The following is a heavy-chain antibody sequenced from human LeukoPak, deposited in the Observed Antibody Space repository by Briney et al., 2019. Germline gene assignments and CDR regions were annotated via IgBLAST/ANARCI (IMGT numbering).Heavy chain of an antibody. D-gene: IGHD1-26*01. CDR1: GFTFSSYA. V-gene: IGHV3-23*01. CDR3: AKVWWELLSWHFDY. CDR2: ISGSGGST. J-gene: IGHJ4*02. Sequence: GGSLRLSCAASGFTFSSYAMSWVRQAPGKGLEWVSAISGSGGSTYYADSVKGQFTISRDNSKNTLYLQMNSLRAEDTAVYYCAKVWWELLSWHFDYWGQGTLVTVSS.